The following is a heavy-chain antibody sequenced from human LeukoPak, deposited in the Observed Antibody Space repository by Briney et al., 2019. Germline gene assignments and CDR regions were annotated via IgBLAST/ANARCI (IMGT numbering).Heavy chain of an antibody. J-gene: IGHJ4*02. CDR2: IYSGGST. CDR3: ARGSGLRWYIFDY. D-gene: IGHD4-23*01. Sequence: GGSLRLSCAASGFTVSSNYMSWVRQAPGKGLEWVSVIYSGGSTYYADSVKGRFTISRDKSKNTLYLQMNSLRAEDTAVYYCARGSGLRWYIFDYWGQGTLVTVSS. V-gene: IGHV3-53*01. CDR1: GFTVSSNY.